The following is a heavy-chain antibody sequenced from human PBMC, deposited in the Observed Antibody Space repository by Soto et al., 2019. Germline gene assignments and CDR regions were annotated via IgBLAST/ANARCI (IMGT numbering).Heavy chain of an antibody. CDR2: ISYDGSNK. CDR1: GFTFSSYG. CDR3: AKDMYPVGYRYYFDY. J-gene: IGHJ4*02. D-gene: IGHD1-26*01. V-gene: IGHV3-30*18. Sequence: GGSLRLSCAASGFTFSSYGMHWVRQAPGKGLEWVAVISYDGSNKYYADSVKGRFTISRDNSKNTLYLQMNSLGAEDTAVYYCAKDMYPVGYRYYFDYWGQGTLVTVSS.